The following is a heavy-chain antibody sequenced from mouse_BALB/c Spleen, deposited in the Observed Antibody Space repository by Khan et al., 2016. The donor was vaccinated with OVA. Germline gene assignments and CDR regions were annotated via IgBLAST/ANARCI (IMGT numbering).Heavy chain of an antibody. CDR2: MYSNTGEP. Sequence: QIQLVQSGPELTKPGESVKISFKAFGFTFSDYVMNWVQQSPGEGLEWMGWMYSNTGEPTYADDFEGRFAFSLDTSANTAYLQISSLKAEDTATYCGERSRGRYWGQGTALTVSS. V-gene: IGHV9-3-1*01. CDR3: ERSRGRY. J-gene: IGHJ2*01. CDR1: GFTFSDYV. D-gene: IGHD6-1*01.